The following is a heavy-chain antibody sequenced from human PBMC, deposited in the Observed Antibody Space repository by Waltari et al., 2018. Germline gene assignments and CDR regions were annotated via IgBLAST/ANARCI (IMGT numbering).Heavy chain of an antibody. V-gene: IGHV1-8*03. CDR1: GYTFTSYD. D-gene: IGHD6-13*01. Sequence: QVQLVQSGAEVKKPGASVKVSCKASGYTFTSYDINWVRQATGQGLEWMGWRNPNSGNTGDAQKFQGRVTITRNTSISTAYMELSSLRSEDTAVYYCARGLRYSSSWEYYWYFDLWGRGTLVTVSS. CDR2: RNPNSGNT. CDR3: ARGLRYSSSWEYYWYFDL. J-gene: IGHJ2*01.